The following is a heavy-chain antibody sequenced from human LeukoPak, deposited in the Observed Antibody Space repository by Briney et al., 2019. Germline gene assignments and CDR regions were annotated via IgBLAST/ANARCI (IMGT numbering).Heavy chain of an antibody. D-gene: IGHD3-22*01. J-gene: IGHJ4*02. Sequence: ASVKVSCKASGYTFTTYNINWVRQAPGQGLEWMGWISGYNGNTNYAQKLQGRVTVTRDMSTSTVYMELSSLRSEDTAVYYCAREPYADYDSSGYLPSPFDYWGRGTLVAVSS. CDR1: GYTFTTYN. V-gene: IGHV1-18*01. CDR2: ISGYNGNT. CDR3: AREPYADYDSSGYLPSPFDY.